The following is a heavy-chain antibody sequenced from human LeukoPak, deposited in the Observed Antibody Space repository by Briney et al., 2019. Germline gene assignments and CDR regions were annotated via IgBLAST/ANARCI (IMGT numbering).Heavy chain of an antibody. V-gene: IGHV3-23*01. CDR3: ARDLGRWLQLPND. J-gene: IGHJ4*02. D-gene: IGHD5-24*01. CDR2: ISGSGTTT. CDR1: GFTFSNNP. Sequence: GGSLRLSCAASGFTFSNNPMRWVRQAPGKGLEWVAGISGSGTTTYYADSVKGRFSTSRDNSKNTLYLQMNSLRAEDTAVYYCARDLGRWLQLPNDWGQGTLVTVSS.